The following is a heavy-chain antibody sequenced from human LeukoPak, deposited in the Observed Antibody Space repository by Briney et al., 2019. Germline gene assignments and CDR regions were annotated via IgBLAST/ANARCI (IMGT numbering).Heavy chain of an antibody. CDR2: ISGSGGTT. Sequence: GGSLRLSCAASRFTFSNYFMSWVRQAPGKGLEWVSVISGSGGTTYYAVSVKGRFTISRDNAKDTLYLQMNSLRVDDTAVYYCATAGQWRFDSWGLGTLVTVSS. V-gene: IGHV3-23*01. J-gene: IGHJ4*02. CDR3: ATAGQWRFDS. D-gene: IGHD6-19*01. CDR1: RFTFSNYF.